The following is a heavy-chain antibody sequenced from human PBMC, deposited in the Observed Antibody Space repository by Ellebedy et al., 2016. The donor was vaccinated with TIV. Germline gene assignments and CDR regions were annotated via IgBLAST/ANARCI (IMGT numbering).Heavy chain of an antibody. CDR2: IIPIFGTA. Sequence: AASVKVSCKASGGTFSSYAISWVRQAPGQGLEWMGGIIPIFGTANYAQKFQGRVTITRNTSISTAYMELSSLRSEDTAVYYCARVYGSGSYLYYYYGMDVWGQGTTVTVSS. CDR1: GGTFSSYA. V-gene: IGHV1-69*05. J-gene: IGHJ6*02. CDR3: ARVYGSGSYLYYYYGMDV. D-gene: IGHD3-10*01.